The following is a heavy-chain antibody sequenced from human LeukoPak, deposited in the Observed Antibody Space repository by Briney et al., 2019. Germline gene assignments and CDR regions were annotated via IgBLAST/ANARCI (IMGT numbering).Heavy chain of an antibody. J-gene: IGHJ4*02. V-gene: IGHV3-33*01. CDR1: GFTFSSYG. D-gene: IGHD2-21*02. CDR2: IWYDGSNK. Sequence: QTGGSLRLSCAASGFTFSSYGMHWVRQAPGKGLEWVAVIWYDGSNKYYADSVKGRFTISRDNSKNTLYLQMNSLRAEDTAVYYCARDKVVVVTAIQSFLGGATFDYWGQGTLVTVSS. CDR3: ARDKVVVVTAIQSFLGGATFDY.